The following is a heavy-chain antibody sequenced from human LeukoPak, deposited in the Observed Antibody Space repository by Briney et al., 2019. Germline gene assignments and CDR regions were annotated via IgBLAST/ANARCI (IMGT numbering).Heavy chain of an antibody. V-gene: IGHV3-48*01. D-gene: IGHD4-17*01. CDR2: ISSSSSTI. J-gene: IGHJ4*02. CDR3: ARAVGDYFIDY. Sequence: GGSLRLSCAASGFTFSSYSMNWVRQAPGKGPEWVSYISSSSSTIYYADSVKGRFTISRDNAKNSLYLQMNSLRAEDTAVYYCARAVGDYFIDYWGQGTLVTVSS. CDR1: GFTFSSYS.